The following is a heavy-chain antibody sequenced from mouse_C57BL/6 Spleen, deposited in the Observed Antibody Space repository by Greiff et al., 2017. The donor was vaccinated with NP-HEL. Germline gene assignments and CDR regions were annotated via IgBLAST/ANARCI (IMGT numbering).Heavy chain of an antibody. D-gene: IGHD2-12*01. CDR2: IDPENGDT. V-gene: IGHV14-4*01. CDR1: GFNIKDDY. CDR3: TTSPLRRDY. Sequence: VQLKESGAELVRPGASVKLSCTASGFNIKDDYMHWVKQRPEQGLEWIGWIDPENGDTEYASKFQGKATITADTSSNTAYLQLSSLTSEDTAVYYCTTSPLRRDYWGQGTTLTVSS. J-gene: IGHJ2*01.